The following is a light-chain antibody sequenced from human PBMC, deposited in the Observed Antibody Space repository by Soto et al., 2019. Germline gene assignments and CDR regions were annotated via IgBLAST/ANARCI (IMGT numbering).Light chain of an antibody. CDR3: GADHGSGSNFVYV. J-gene: IGLJ1*01. V-gene: IGLV9-49*01. Sequence: QSVLTQPPSASASLGASVTLTCTLSSGYSNYKVDWYQQRPGKGPRFVMRVGTGGIVGSKGDGIPDRFSVLGSGLNWYLTIKNIQEEDESDYHCGADHGSGSNFVYVFGTGTKLTVL. CDR2: VGTGGIVG. CDR1: SGYSNYK.